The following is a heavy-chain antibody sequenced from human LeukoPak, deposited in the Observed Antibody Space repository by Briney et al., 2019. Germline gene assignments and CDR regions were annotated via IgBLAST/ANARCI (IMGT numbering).Heavy chain of an antibody. D-gene: IGHD6-6*01. V-gene: IGHV3-21*01. CDR3: ARERGTQLVLDYYYMDV. J-gene: IGHJ6*03. CDR1: GFTFSSYS. CDR2: ISSSSSYI. Sequence: TGGSLRLSCAASGFTFSSYSMNWVRQAPGKGLEWVSSISSSSSYIYYADSVKGRFTISRDNAKNSLYLQMNSLRAEDTAVYYCARERGTQLVLDYYYMDVWGKGTTVTVSS.